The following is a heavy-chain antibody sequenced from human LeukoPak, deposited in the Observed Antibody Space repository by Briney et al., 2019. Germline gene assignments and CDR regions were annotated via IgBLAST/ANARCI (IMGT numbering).Heavy chain of an antibody. CDR3: ARDGQYYDFWSGYVSSY. D-gene: IGHD3-3*01. V-gene: IGHV3-66*01. CDR1: GFTVSSNY. CDR2: IYRGDST. J-gene: IGHJ4*02. Sequence: GGSLRLSCAASGFTVSSNYMNWVRQAPGKGLEWVSVIYRGDSTHYADSVKGRFTISRDNSKNTLYLQMNSLGAEDTAVYYCARDGQYYDFWSGYVSSYWGQGTLVTVSS.